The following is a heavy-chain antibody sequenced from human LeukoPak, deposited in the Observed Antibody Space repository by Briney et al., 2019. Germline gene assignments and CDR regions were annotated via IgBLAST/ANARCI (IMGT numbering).Heavy chain of an antibody. Sequence: SETLSLTCAVYGGSFSGYYWSWIRRPPGKGLDWIGEINHSGSTNYNPSLKSRVTISVDTSKNQFSLKLSSVTAADTAVYYCARVVRGYSYGSWYFDYWGQGTLVTVSS. CDR1: GGSFSGYY. D-gene: IGHD5-18*01. CDR3: ARVVRGYSYGSWYFDY. J-gene: IGHJ4*02. V-gene: IGHV4-34*01. CDR2: INHSGST.